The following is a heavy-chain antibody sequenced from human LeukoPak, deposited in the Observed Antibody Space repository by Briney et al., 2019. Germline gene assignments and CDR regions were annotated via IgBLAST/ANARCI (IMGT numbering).Heavy chain of an antibody. D-gene: IGHD1-7*01. J-gene: IGHJ5*02. V-gene: IGHV3-30*04. CDR3: ARGNYATLGTWFDP. CDR1: GFTFSSYA. Sequence: PGGSLRLSCAASGFTFSSYAMHWVRQAPGKGLEWVAFISYDGSNKFYADSVKGRFTISRDNSKNTLYLQMNSLRAEDTAVYYCARGNYATLGTWFDPWGQGTLVTVSS. CDR2: ISYDGSNK.